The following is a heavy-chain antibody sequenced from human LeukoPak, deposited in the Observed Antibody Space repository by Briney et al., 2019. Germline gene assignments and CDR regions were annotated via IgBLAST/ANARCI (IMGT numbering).Heavy chain of an antibody. CDR1: GFTFSSYA. CDR3: AKSSRAAIPHPGGDGMDV. Sequence: KTGGSLRLSCAASGFTFSSYAMSWVRQAPGKGLEWVSAISGSGGSTYYADSVKGRFTISRDNSKNTLYLQMNSLRAEDTAVYYCAKSSRAAIPHPGGDGMDVWGQGTTVTVSS. V-gene: IGHV3-23*01. CDR2: ISGSGGST. J-gene: IGHJ6*02. D-gene: IGHD2-21*02.